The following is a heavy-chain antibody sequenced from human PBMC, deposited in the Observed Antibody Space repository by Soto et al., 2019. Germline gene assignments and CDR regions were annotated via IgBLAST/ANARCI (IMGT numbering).Heavy chain of an antibody. D-gene: IGHD3-10*01. CDR3: ARAVTWGLDV. CDR2: ISRSSTGI. V-gene: IGHV3-48*02. Sequence: EVQLVESGGGLVQPGGSLRLSCAASGFTFSLYSMSWVRQAPGKGLEWVSYISRSSTGIHYADSVKGRFTISRDDATNSPQLQMNSLRDRDTAVYYCARAVTWGLDVWGQGTTVSISS. J-gene: IGHJ6*02. CDR1: GFTFSLYS.